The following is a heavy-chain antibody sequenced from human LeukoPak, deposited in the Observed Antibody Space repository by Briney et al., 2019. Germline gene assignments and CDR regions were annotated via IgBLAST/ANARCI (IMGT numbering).Heavy chain of an antibody. CDR1: GGSISSGGYY. CDR2: IYYSGST. CDR3: ASGYQLPQGGFDY. J-gene: IGHJ4*02. V-gene: IGHV4-31*03. D-gene: IGHD2-2*01. Sequence: SETLPLTCTVSGGSISSGGYYWSWIRQHPGKGLEWIGYIYYSGSTYYNPSLKSRVTISVDTSKNQFSLKLSSVTAADTAVYYCASGYQLPQGGFDYWGQGTLVTVSS.